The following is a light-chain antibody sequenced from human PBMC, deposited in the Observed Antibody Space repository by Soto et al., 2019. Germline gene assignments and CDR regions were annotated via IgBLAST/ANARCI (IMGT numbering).Light chain of an antibody. CDR2: DVS. V-gene: IGLV2-11*01. CDR3: SSYTSDITQV. Sequence: QSALTQPRSVSGSPGQSVTISCTGTSSDVGGYNYVSWYQQHPGKAPKLMIYDVSKRPSGVPDRFSGSKSGNTASLTISGLQAEDEADYYCSSYTSDITQVFGGGTKLTVL. CDR1: SSDVGGYNY. J-gene: IGLJ2*01.